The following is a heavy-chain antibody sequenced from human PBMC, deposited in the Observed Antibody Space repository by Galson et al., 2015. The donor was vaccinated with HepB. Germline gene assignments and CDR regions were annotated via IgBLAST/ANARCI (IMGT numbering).Heavy chain of an antibody. J-gene: IGHJ4*02. CDR3: AKATHFWSGYPDY. D-gene: IGHD3-3*02. CDR2: ISGSGGST. CDR1: GFTFSSYA. Sequence: LRLSCAASGFTFSSYAMSWVRQAPGKGLEWVSAISGSGGSTYYADSVKGRFTISRDNSKNTLYLQMNSLRAEDTAVYYCAKATHFWSGYPDYWGQGTLVTVSS. V-gene: IGHV3-23*01.